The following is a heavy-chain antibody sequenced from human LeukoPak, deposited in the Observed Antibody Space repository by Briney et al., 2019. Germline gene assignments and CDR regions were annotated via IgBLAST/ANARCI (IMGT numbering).Heavy chain of an antibody. Sequence: GGSLRLSCAASGFTFSSYSMNWVRQAPGKGLEWVANIKQDGSEKYYVDSVKGRFTISRDNAKNSLYLQMNSLRAEDTAVYYCARGVRGYCSSTSCYAGVFDYWGQGTLVTVSS. J-gene: IGHJ4*02. D-gene: IGHD2-2*01. CDR1: GFTFSSYS. V-gene: IGHV3-7*01. CDR2: IKQDGSEK. CDR3: ARGVRGYCSSTSCYAGVFDY.